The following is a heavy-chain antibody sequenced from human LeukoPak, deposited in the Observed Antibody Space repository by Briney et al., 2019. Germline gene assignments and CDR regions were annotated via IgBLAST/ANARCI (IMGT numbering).Heavy chain of an antibody. Sequence: PGGSLRLSCASSGFTFSRYNLSWVRQAPGKGLEGVANIKHDGSEKNYVDSVKGRFTISRDNAKNSLFLQMNSLRAEDTAVYYCASQNNGWFNYWGQGTLVTVSS. D-gene: IGHD6-19*01. CDR1: GFTFSRYN. J-gene: IGHJ4*02. V-gene: IGHV3-7*05. CDR3: ASQNNGWFNY. CDR2: IKHDGSEK.